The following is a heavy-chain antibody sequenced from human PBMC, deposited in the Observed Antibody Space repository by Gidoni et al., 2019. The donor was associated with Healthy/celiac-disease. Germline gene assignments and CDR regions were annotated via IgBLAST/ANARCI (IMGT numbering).Heavy chain of an antibody. J-gene: IGHJ4*02. D-gene: IGHD5-12*01. Sequence: QVQLQQWGAGLLKPSETLSLTCAVYGGSFSGYYWSWCRQPPGKGLEWIGEINPIGSTNYNPSLKSRVTISVDTSKNQFSLKLSSVTAADTAVYYCARVGVATTLDYWGQGTLVTVSS. CDR1: GGSFSGYY. CDR3: ARVGVATTLDY. CDR2: INPIGST. V-gene: IGHV4-34*01.